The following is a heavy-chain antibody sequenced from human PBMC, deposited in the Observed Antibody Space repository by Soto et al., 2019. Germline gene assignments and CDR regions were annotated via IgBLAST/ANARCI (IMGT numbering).Heavy chain of an antibody. V-gene: IGHV3-23*01. CDR2: ISEGSGST. CDR1: GFTSRNHA. CDR3: ARAFTWGTAMVGDWLDH. Sequence: EVRLLESGGGLVQRGGSLRLSCEASGFTSRNHAMNWVRQVPGKGLEWVSAISEGSGSTFYADSVKGRFTISRDNSKNTVDLQMNSLRGDDTAIYYCARAFTWGTAMVGDWLDHWGQGTLVTVSS. D-gene: IGHD5-18*01. J-gene: IGHJ5*02.